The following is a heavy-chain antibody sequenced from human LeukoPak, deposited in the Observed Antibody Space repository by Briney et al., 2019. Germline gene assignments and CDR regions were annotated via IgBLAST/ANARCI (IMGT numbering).Heavy chain of an antibody. D-gene: IGHD4-17*01. J-gene: IGHJ4*02. CDR3: ASKSSDHGELRFDY. V-gene: IGHV4-30-2*01. CDR1: GGSISSDTYS. Sequence: SQTLSLTCAVSGGSISSDTYSWSWIRQPPGKGLEWIGYIHHSGNTYYNPSLKSRVTISVDTSKNQFSLKLTSVTAADTAMYYCASKSSDHGELRFDYWGQGTLVTVSS. CDR2: IHHSGNT.